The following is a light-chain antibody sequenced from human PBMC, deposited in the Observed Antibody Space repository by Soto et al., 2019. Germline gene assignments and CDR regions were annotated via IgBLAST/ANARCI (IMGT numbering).Light chain of an antibody. CDR3: QQYSSYLWT. J-gene: IGKJ1*01. V-gene: IGKV1-5*03. Sequence: DIQMTQSPSTLSASVGDRVTITCRASQSISDWLAWYQQKPGKAPKVLIYKASSLESGVPSRFSGSGSGTEFTLTISSLKPDDFATYYCQQYSSYLWTFGQGTKVEIK. CDR2: KAS. CDR1: QSISDW.